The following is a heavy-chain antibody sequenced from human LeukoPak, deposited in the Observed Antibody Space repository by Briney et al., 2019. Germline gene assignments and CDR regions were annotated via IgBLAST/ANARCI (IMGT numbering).Heavy chain of an antibody. V-gene: IGHV5-51*01. CDR2: IYPGDSDT. Sequence: GESLKISCKGSGYSFTSYWIGWVRQMPGKGLEWMGIIYPGDSDTRYSPSFQGQVTISADKSISTAYLQWSSLKASDTAMYYCARAHMITFGGVIATREGYNWFDPWGQGTLVTVSS. D-gene: IGHD3-16*02. J-gene: IGHJ5*02. CDR3: ARAHMITFGGVIATREGYNWFDP. CDR1: GYSFTSYW.